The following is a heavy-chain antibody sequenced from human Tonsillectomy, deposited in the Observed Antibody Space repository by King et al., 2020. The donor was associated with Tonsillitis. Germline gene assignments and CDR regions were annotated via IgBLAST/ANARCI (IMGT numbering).Heavy chain of an antibody. CDR2: ICGICSTT. CDR3: AKVGSSWFAEYFHH. CDR1: DFTFSSYT. D-gene: IGHD6-13*01. Sequence: VQLVESGGGLVQPGGSLRLSCAASDFTFSSYTMSWVRQAPGKGLEWVSSICGICSTTFFADSVKGRFTISRDNSNNTLFLQMSSLRAEDTAIYYCAKVGSSWFAEYFHHWGQGTLVTVSS. J-gene: IGHJ1*01. V-gene: IGHV3-23*04.